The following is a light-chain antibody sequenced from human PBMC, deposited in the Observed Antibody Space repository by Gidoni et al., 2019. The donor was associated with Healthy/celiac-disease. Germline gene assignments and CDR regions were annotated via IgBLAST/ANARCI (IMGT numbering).Light chain of an antibody. J-gene: IGKJ5*01. V-gene: IGKV1-39*01. CDR1: QSISSY. Sequence: DIQMTQSPSSLSASVGDRVTITCRARQSISSYLNWYQQKPGKAPKLLIYAASSLQSGVPSRFSGSGSGTDFTLTISSLQPEDFATYYCQQSYSTPTTFXQXTRLEIK. CDR3: QQSYSTPTT. CDR2: AAS.